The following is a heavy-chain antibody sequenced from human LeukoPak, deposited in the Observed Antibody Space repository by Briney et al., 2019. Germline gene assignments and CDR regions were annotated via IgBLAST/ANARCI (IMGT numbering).Heavy chain of an antibody. CDR1: GYTFTSYG. CDR2: ISGYNGNT. V-gene: IGHV1-18*01. D-gene: IGHD3-22*01. Sequence: ASVKVSCKASGYTFTSYGISWVRQAPGQGLEWMGWISGYNGNTNYAQKLQGRVTMTTDTSTSTAYMELRSLRSDDTAVYYCARDGHRMYYFGSSDYRFGYWGQGTLVTVSS. J-gene: IGHJ4*02. CDR3: ARDGHRMYYFGSSDYRFGY.